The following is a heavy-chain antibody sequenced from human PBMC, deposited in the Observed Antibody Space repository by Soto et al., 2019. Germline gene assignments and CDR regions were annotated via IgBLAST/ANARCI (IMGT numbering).Heavy chain of an antibody. CDR3: ARGNNGKAPGIDS. V-gene: IGHV3-66*01. Sequence: GSLRLSCAVSGFTVSSNYMNWVRQAPGKGLEWVSIIYNSGATYYADSVKGRFTVSRDKSKNTLYLQMDILRAEDTAVYYCARGNNGKAPGIDSRAQRASVPVSS. D-gene: IGHD1-1*01. J-gene: IGHJ5*01. CDR2: IYNSGAT. CDR1: GFTVSSNY.